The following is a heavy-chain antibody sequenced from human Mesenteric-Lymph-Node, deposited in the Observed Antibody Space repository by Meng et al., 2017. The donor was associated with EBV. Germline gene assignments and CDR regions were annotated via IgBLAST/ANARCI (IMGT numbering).Heavy chain of an antibody. Sequence: EVQLVESGGGLVKPGGSLRLSCAASGFTFSSYGMNWVRQAPGKGLEGVASITTSTKIYYADSVQGRFTISRDNAKNSLYLQMNSLRAEDTAIYYCARALGDSTAYWGRGTLVTVSS. D-gene: IGHD3-16*01. CDR2: ITTSTKI. V-gene: IGHV3-21*06. CDR3: ARALGDSTAY. CDR1: GFTFSSYG. J-gene: IGHJ4*01.